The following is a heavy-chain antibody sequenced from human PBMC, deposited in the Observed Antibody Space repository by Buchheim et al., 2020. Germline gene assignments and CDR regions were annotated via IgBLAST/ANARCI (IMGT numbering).Heavy chain of an antibody. V-gene: IGHV3-21*01. Sequence: EVQLVESGGGLVKPGGSLRLSCAASGFTFSSYSMNWVRQAPGKGLEWVSSISSSSSYTYYADSVKGRFTISRDNAKNSLYLQMNSLRAEDTAVYYCARDVSSSSSGLVDYWGQGTL. J-gene: IGHJ4*02. D-gene: IGHD6-6*01. CDR1: GFTFSSYS. CDR3: ARDVSSSSSGLVDY. CDR2: ISSSSSYT.